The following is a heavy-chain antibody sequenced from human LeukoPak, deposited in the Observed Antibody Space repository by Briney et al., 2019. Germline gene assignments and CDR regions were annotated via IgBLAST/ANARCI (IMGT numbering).Heavy chain of an antibody. CDR2: IIPIFGTA. V-gene: IGHV1-69*13. CDR1: GGTFSSYA. J-gene: IGHJ5*02. D-gene: IGHD2-15*01. CDR3: ARDQVAFEAATRVTWFDP. Sequence: ASVKVSCKASGGTFSSYAISWVRQAPGQGLEWMGGIIPIFGTANYAQKFQGRVTITADESTSTAYMELSSLRSEDTAVYYCARDQVAFEAATRVTWFDPWGQGTLVTVSS.